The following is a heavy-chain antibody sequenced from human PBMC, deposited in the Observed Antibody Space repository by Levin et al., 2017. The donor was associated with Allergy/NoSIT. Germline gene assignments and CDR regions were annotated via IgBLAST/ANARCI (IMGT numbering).Heavy chain of an antibody. J-gene: IGHJ5*02. CDR2: IHYTGYT. V-gene: IGHV4-59*08. D-gene: IGHD2-2*01. CDR1: GGSISSYY. Sequence: SETLSLTCTVSGGSISSYYWSWIRQSPGKRPEWIGYIHYTGYTNYSPSLKSRVTISLDTSKNQFSLKLTSVTAADTAVYSCARSAHFTVITASIFAFDPWGQGIVVTVSA. CDR3: ARSAHFTVITASIFAFDP.